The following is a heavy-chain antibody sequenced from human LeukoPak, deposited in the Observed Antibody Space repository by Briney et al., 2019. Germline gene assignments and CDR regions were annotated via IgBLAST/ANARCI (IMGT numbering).Heavy chain of an antibody. CDR1: GFTVSSNY. CDR2: IYSGGST. CDR3: ARRAGAYSHPYDY. V-gene: IGHV3-53*01. J-gene: IGHJ4*02. D-gene: IGHD4/OR15-4a*01. Sequence: PGGSLRLSCAASGFTVSSNYMSWVRQAPGKGLEWVSVIYSGGSTYYSDSVKGRFTISCDNSKNTLYLQMNSLRAEDTAVYYCARRAGAYSHPYDYWGQGTLVTVSS.